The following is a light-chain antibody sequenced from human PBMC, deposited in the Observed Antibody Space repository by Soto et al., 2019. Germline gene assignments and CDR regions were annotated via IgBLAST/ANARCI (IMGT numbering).Light chain of an antibody. J-gene: IGKJ4*01. V-gene: IGKV3-20*01. CDR3: QQYASATRLT. CDR2: GAS. CDR1: QSVSSSY. Sequence: IALKQSPGTLSLSPGERATLSCRASQSVSSSYLAWYQQKPGQASRLLIYGASSRATGIPDRFSGSGSGTDFTLSISRLEPEDFAVYYCQQYASATRLTFGGGTKVDI.